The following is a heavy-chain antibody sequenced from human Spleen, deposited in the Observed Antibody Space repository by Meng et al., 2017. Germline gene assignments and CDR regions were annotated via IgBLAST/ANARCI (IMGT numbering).Heavy chain of an antibody. CDR2: IDWNDDK. CDR1: GFSLSNARMG. D-gene: IGHD3-3*02. CDR3: ARSRNSMTHYDY. V-gene: IGHV2-70*04. J-gene: IGHJ4*02. Sequence: SGPTLVKPTETLTLTCTVSGFSLSNARMGVSWIRQPPGKALEWLAHIDWNDDKFYSTSLKTRLTISKDTSKNQVVLTMTNMDPVDTATYYCARSRNSMTHYDYWGQGTLVTVSS.